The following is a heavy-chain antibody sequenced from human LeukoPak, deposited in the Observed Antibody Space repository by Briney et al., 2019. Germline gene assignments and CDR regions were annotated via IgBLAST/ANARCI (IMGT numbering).Heavy chain of an antibody. Sequence: GGSLRLSCAASGFTFSSYAMSWVRQAPGKGLEWVSAISGSGGGTYYADSVKGRFTISRDNSKNTLYLQMNSLRAEDTAVYYCAKDRDTYSSSWYYFDYWGQGTLVTVPS. CDR3: AKDRDTYSSSWYYFDY. CDR1: GFTFSSYA. D-gene: IGHD6-13*01. V-gene: IGHV3-23*01. CDR2: ISGSGGGT. J-gene: IGHJ4*02.